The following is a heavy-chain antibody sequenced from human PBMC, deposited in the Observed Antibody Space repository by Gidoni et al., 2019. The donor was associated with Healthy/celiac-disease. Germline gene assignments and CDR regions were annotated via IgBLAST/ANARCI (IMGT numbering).Heavy chain of an antibody. CDR2: ISWDGGST. D-gene: IGHD3-10*01. Sequence: EVRLVESGGVVVQPGGPRRLTWEAPGSPFDDYTMHWVRQAPGKGLGCGSLISWDGGSTYYADSVKGRFTISRDNSKNSLYLQMISLRTEDTALYYCAKSGLQGAYYFDYWGQGTLVTVSS. CDR1: GSPFDDYT. CDR3: AKSGLQGAYYFDY. J-gene: IGHJ4*02. V-gene: IGHV3-43*01.